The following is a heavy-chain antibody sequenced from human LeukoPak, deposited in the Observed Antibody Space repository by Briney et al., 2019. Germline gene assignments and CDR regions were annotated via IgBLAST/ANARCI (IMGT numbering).Heavy chain of an antibody. V-gene: IGHV4-39*01. CDR3: ARRGIWDLQIGNWFDP. CDR1: GDSITTNSYW. CDR2: IYSSGNS. J-gene: IGHJ5*02. Sequence: SETLSLTCSISGDSITTNSYWWGWIRQSPGKGLEWIGSIYSSGNSYYNPSLKTLATISPATSKNQYSLRLTSVTASDTAIYYCARRGIWDLQIGNWFDPWGQGILVIVSS. D-gene: IGHD3-16*01.